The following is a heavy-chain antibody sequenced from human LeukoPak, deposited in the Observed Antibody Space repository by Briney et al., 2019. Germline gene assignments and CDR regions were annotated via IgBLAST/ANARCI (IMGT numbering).Heavy chain of an antibody. CDR1: GGSISSGVYY. V-gene: IGHV4-61*08. Sequence: SETLSLTCTVSGGSISSGVYYWSWIRQPPGKGLEWIGYLDYSGSTNYNPSFKSRVTISVDTSKNQFSLRLSSLTAADTAVYYCARHGSSYSFDYWGQGTLVTVSS. CDR2: LDYSGST. CDR3: ARHGSSYSFDY. D-gene: IGHD3-10*01. J-gene: IGHJ4*02.